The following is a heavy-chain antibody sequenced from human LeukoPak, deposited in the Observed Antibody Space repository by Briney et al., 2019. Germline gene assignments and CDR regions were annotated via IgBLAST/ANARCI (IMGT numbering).Heavy chain of an antibody. CDR1: GFSFRSCC. Sequence: QSGGSLRLSCAASGFSFRSCCMHWVRQAPGKELVWVSRINGDGSTTNYADSVRGRFTISRDNAKNTLYLQMNSLRADDSAVYFCASLVGGYYPPVEAFDGWGQGTMVTVSS. J-gene: IGHJ3*01. D-gene: IGHD3-3*01. V-gene: IGHV3-74*01. CDR3: ASLVGGYYPPVEAFDG. CDR2: INGDGSTT.